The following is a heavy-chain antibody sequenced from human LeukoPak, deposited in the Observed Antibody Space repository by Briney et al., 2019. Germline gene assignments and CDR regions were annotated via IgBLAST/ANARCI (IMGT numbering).Heavy chain of an antibody. V-gene: IGHV3-21*01. D-gene: IGHD2-21*01. CDR1: GFTFSSYS. J-gene: IGHJ3*02. Sequence: GRSLRLSCAASGFTFSSYSMNWVRQAPGKGLEWVSSISSSSSYIYYADSVKGRFTISRDNAKNSLYLQMNSLRAEDTAVYYCARVSDAHIVVVAGAFDIWGQGTMVTVSS. CDR3: ARVSDAHIVVVAGAFDI. CDR2: ISSSSSYI.